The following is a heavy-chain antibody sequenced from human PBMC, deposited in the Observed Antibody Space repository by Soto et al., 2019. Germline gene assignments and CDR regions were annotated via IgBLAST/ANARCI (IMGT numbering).Heavy chain of an antibody. CDR1: GFTFSSYG. Sequence: PGGSLSLTCAASGFTFSSYGMHWVRQAPGKGLEWVAVISYDGSNKYYADSVKGRFTISRDNAKNSLYLQMNSLRAEDTAVYYCARVPPPGTTGLDAFDIWGQGTMVTVSS. D-gene: IGHD1-7*01. CDR3: ARVPPPGTTGLDAFDI. J-gene: IGHJ3*02. CDR2: ISYDGSNK. V-gene: IGHV3-30*03.